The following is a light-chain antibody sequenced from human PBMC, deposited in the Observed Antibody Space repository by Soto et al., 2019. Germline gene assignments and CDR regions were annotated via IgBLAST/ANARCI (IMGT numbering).Light chain of an antibody. CDR3: SSYTSSITDV. Sequence: QSALTQPASVSGSPGQSITISCTGTSSDVGGYNYVSWYQQHPGEAPQLMIYDVSNRPSGVSDRFSGSKSGNTASLTISGLQAEDEADYYCSSYTSSITDVFGSGTKHTVL. CDR2: DVS. CDR1: SSDVGGYNY. V-gene: IGLV2-14*01. J-gene: IGLJ1*01.